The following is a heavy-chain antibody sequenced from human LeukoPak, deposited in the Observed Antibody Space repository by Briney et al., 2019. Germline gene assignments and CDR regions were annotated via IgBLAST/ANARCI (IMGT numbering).Heavy chain of an antibody. V-gene: IGHV4-39*07. CDR1: GGSISSGSYY. CDR2: ISHSWST. Sequence: SQTLSLTCTVSGGSISSGSYYWSWIRQPPGERLEWIGSISHSWSTYYNPSLKSRITISLDPSKNQFSLRLSFVTAADTAVYFCAREGDIVGATIDSWGQGTLVTVSS. D-gene: IGHD1-26*01. J-gene: IGHJ4*02. CDR3: AREGDIVGATIDS.